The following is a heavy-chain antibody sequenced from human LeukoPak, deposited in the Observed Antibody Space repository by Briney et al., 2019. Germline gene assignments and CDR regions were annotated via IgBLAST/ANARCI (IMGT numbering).Heavy chain of an antibody. Sequence: PGGSLRLSCAASGFTFSSYSMNWVRRAPGKGLEWVSAISGSGGTTYYADSVKGRFTISRDNSKNTLYLQMNSLRAKDTAVYYCAKRIAAVPYYYYGMDVWGQGTTVTVSS. CDR1: GFTFSSYS. J-gene: IGHJ6*02. D-gene: IGHD6-13*01. V-gene: IGHV3-23*01. CDR2: ISGSGGTT. CDR3: AKRIAAVPYYYYGMDV.